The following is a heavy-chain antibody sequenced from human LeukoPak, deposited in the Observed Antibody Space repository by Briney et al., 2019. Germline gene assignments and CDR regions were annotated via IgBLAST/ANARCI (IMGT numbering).Heavy chain of an antibody. CDR1: GFTFSSYG. CDR3: ARGGYSFDY. D-gene: IGHD5-18*01. V-gene: IGHV3-7*01. CDR2: LHADGVEQ. Sequence: GGSLRLSCAASGFTFSSYGMHWVRQAPGKGLEWVARLHADGVEQNYVDSVTGRFTMSRDNAKNSLDLQMNSLRVEDTAVYYCARGGYSFDYLGQGTLVAVSS. J-gene: IGHJ4*02.